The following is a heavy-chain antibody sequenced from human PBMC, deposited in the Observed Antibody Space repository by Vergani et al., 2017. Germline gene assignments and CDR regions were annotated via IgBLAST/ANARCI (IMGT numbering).Heavy chain of an antibody. V-gene: IGHV4-59*01. CDR2: IYYSGST. CDR1: GGSISSYY. D-gene: IGHD1-26*01. Sequence: QVQLQESGPGLVKPSETLSITCTVPGGSISSYYWSWIRHPPGKGLEWLGYIYYSGSTNYNPSLKSRVTIAVDTSKNQFSLKLSSVTAADTAVYYCARMKRIVGAYFDYWGQGSLVTVPS. J-gene: IGHJ4*02. CDR3: ARMKRIVGAYFDY.